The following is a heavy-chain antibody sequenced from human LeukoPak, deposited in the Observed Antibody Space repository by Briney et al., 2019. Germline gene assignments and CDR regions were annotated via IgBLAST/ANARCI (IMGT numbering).Heavy chain of an antibody. J-gene: IGHJ6*02. CDR3: ARDPGLRERSYYGMDV. Sequence: GASVKVSCKASGGTFSSYAISWVRQAPGQGLEWMGRIIPILGIANYAQKFQGRVTITADKSTSTAYMELSSLRSEDTAVYYCARDPGLRERSYYGMDVWGQGTTVTVSS. CDR2: IIPILGIA. CDR1: GGTFSSYA. V-gene: IGHV1-69*04. D-gene: IGHD5-12*01.